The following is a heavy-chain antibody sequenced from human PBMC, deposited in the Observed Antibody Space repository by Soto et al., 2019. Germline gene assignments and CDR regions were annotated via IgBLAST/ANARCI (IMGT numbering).Heavy chain of an antibody. CDR1: GGTFSCYA. Sequence: ASVKVSCKASGGTFSCYAISWVRQAPGQGLEWMGGISPIFGTANYAQKFQGRVTITADESTSTAYMDLSRLRSEDTAVYYSARVHTYYYGSGSFRYDAFDIWGQATMVTVSS. J-gene: IGHJ3*02. CDR3: ARVHTYYYGSGSFRYDAFDI. CDR2: ISPIFGTA. V-gene: IGHV1-69*13. D-gene: IGHD3-10*01.